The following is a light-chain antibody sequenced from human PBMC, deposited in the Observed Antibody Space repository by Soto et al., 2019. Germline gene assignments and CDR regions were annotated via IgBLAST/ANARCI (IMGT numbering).Light chain of an antibody. CDR2: RGS. J-gene: IGKJ1*01. Sequence: EVVLTQSPGTLSLSPGERATLSCRASQSSRGNELAWYQPRPGQAPRLLIYRGSSRATGTPDRFSGRGSGTDSALTSSALEPEDFAVYYCQDYGTSAPWTFGQGTKVEIK. V-gene: IGKV3-20*01. CDR3: QDYGTSAPWT. CDR1: QSSRGNE.